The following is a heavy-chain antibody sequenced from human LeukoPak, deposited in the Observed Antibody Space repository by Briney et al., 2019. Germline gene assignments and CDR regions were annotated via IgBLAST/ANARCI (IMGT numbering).Heavy chain of an antibody. V-gene: IGHV1-8*01. Sequence: ASVKVSCKASGYTFTSYDIKWVRQATGQGLEWMGWMNPKSGKTGYAQKLQGRVTMTTDTSTSTAYMELRSLRSDDTAVYYCVSQRGGYYDSSGPLDYWGQGTLVTVSS. D-gene: IGHD3-22*01. CDR1: GYTFTSYD. CDR2: MNPKSGKT. CDR3: VSQRGGYYDSSGPLDY. J-gene: IGHJ4*02.